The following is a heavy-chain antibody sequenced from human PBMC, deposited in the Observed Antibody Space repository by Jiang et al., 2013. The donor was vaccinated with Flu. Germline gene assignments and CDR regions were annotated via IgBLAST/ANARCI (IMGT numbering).Heavy chain of an antibody. Sequence: VSSNSAAWNWIRQSPSRGLEWLGRTYYRSKWYNDYAVSVKSRITINPDTSKNQFSLQLNSVTPEDTAVYYCARGRASDIVVVVAATGGVWFDPWGQGTLVTVSS. J-gene: IGHJ5*02. CDR2: TYYRSKWYN. CDR3: ARGRASDIVVVVAATGGVWFDP. CDR1: VSSNSAA. D-gene: IGHD2-15*01. V-gene: IGHV6-1*01.